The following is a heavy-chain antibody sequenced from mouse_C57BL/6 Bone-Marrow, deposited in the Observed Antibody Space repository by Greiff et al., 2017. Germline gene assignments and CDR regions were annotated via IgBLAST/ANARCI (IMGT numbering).Heavy chain of an antibody. D-gene: IGHD1-1*01. Sequence: EVQVVESGGGLVQPKGSLKLSCAASGFTFNTYAMHWVRQAPGKGLEWVARIRSKSSNYATYYADSVKDRFTISRDDSQSMLYLQMNNLQTEDTAMYYCVRGGANYYGSTNWYFDVWGTGTTVTVSS. CDR2: IRSKSSNYAT. CDR3: VRGGANYYGSTNWYFDV. V-gene: IGHV10-3*01. J-gene: IGHJ1*03. CDR1: GFTFNTYA.